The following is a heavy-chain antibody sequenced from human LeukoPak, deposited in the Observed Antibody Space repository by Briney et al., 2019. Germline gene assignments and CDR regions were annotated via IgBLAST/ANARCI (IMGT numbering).Heavy chain of an antibody. J-gene: IGHJ4*02. V-gene: IGHV3-20*04. CDR1: GFTFDNYG. CDR2: INWNGGSR. Sequence: GGSLRLSCAASGFTFDNYGMHWVRQAPGKGLEWVSGINWNGGSRNYADSVKGRFTISRVNAKNSLYLQMNSLRAEDTALYYCARVPPDVYGDYYYFDYWGQGTLVTVSS. D-gene: IGHD4-17*01. CDR3: ARVPPDVYGDYYYFDY.